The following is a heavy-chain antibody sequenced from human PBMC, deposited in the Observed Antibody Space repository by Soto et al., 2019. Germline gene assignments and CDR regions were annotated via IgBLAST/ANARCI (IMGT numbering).Heavy chain of an antibody. CDR1: GYTFSRYG. D-gene: IGHD3-10*01. V-gene: IGHV1-18*01. J-gene: IGHJ5*02. Sequence: ASVNVSCKTAGYTFSRYGISLVRQAPGQGLEWMGWISAYNGNTNYAQKLQGRVTMTTDTSTSTAYMELRSLRSDDTAVYYCARVWFGDQPIFWFDPWGQGTLLTVSS. CDR3: ARVWFGDQPIFWFDP. CDR2: ISAYNGNT.